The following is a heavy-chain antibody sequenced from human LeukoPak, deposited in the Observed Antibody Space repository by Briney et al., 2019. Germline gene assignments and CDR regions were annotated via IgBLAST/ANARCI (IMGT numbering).Heavy chain of an antibody. J-gene: IGHJ5*02. CDR1: GFTFSSSG. Sequence: GGSLRLSCAASGFTFSSSGLHWVRQAPGKGLEWVADIRYDGRNKYYADSVKGRFTISRDNSKNTLYLQMNSLRAEDTAVYYCAPRRYYYDSSGYYYVSGFDPWGQGTLVTVSS. CDR3: APRRYYYDSSGYYYVSGFDP. CDR2: IRYDGRNK. D-gene: IGHD3-22*01. V-gene: IGHV3-33*01.